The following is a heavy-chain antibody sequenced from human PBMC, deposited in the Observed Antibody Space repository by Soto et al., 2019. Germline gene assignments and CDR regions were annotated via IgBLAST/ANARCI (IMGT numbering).Heavy chain of an antibody. CDR3: ARDYGGNVFDY. CDR2: INHSGST. D-gene: IGHD4-17*01. Sequence: QVQLQQWGAGLLKPSETLSLTCAVYGGSFSGYYWSWIRQPPGKGLEWIGEINHSGSTNYNPSLKSRVTLSVDTSKNQFSLKLSSVTAADTAVYYCARDYGGNVFDYWGQGTLVTVSS. J-gene: IGHJ4*02. CDR1: GGSFSGYY. V-gene: IGHV4-34*01.